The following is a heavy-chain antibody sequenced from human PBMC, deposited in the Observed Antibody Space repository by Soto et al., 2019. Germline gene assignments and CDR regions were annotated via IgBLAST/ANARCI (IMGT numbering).Heavy chain of an antibody. CDR1: GYSFTNYD. J-gene: IGHJ3*02. V-gene: IGHV1-3*01. CDR2: INGGNGNT. D-gene: IGHD3-10*01. Sequence: QVQFVQSGAEVKKPGASVKVSCKASGYSFTNYDIHWVRQAPGQRLEWMGWINGGNGNTKYSQKFQGRVTITRDTSASTAYMELSSLRSEDTAVYYCARDPWGGAVDAFDIWGQGTMVSVSS. CDR3: ARDPWGGAVDAFDI.